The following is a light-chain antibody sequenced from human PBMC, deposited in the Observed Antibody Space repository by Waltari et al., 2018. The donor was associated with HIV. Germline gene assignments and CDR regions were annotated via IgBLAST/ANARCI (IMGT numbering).Light chain of an antibody. CDR2: AAS. CDR3: QHLNTYPLFT. CDR1: QGIGSN. Sequence: DIQSTQSPSFMSASVGDRVTITCRASQGIGSNLAWYRQNPGQAPRLLIFAASTLESGVPSRFSGSGSGTEFALTIKSLQPEDFATYYCQHLNTYPLFTFGPGTTVDIK. J-gene: IGKJ3*01. V-gene: IGKV1-9*01.